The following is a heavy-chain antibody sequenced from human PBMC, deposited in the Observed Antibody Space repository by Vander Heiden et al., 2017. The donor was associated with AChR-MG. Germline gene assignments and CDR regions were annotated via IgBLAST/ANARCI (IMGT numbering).Heavy chain of an antibody. D-gene: IGHD3-10*01. Sequence: DVQLVESGRSRAKPGGSLRLSCADSGLTTTAYTMHWVCKAPGKGLKLVSSISNSNSYIYYADSVRGRFTISRDNTENSLYLQMNNLKAEDTAVYYCASAYNNDRDYWGQGTQVTVSS. J-gene: IGHJ4*02. CDR3: ASAYNNDRDY. CDR2: ISNSNSYI. CDR1: GLTTTAYT. V-gene: IGHV3-21*01.